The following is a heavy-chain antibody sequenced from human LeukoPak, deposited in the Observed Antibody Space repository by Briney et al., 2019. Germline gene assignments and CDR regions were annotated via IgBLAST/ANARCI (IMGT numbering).Heavy chain of an antibody. CDR2: IYPGDSDT. CDR1: GYRFTSYW. J-gene: IGHJ4*02. Sequence: GGSLEISCKGSGYRFTSYWIGWVRQLPGKGLEWMGIIYPGDSDTRYSPSFEGQVTISADKSISTAYLQWSSLKASDTAMYYCASQSYISSPFDYWGQGTLVTVSS. V-gene: IGHV5-51*01. D-gene: IGHD6-13*01. CDR3: ASQSYISSPFDY.